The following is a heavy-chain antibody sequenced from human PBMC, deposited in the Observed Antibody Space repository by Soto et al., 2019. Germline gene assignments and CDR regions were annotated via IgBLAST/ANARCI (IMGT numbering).Heavy chain of an antibody. CDR1: GDSISSNNNY. J-gene: IGHJ5*02. CDR2: ISYSGTT. Sequence: VQLQESGPGLVKPSQTLSLTCAVSGDSISSNNNYWSWIRQPPEEGLEWIGFISYSGTTSYSPSLKSRVAISLDTSKNQFSLSLSSVTAADTAVYYFARGRGYSYGLDPWGQGTLVTVSS. CDR3: ARGRGYSYGLDP. V-gene: IGHV4-30-4*01. D-gene: IGHD5-18*01.